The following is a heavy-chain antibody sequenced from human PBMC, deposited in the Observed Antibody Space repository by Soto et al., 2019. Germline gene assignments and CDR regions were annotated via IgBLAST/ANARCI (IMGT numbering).Heavy chain of an antibody. CDR3: ARRIAARRGPYYYGMDV. D-gene: IGHD6-6*01. V-gene: IGHV1-69*13. CDR1: GGTFSSYA. CDR2: IIPIFGTA. J-gene: IGHJ6*02. Sequence: SVKVSCKASGGTFSSYAISWVRQAPGQGLGWMGGIIPIFGTANYAQKFQGRVTITADESTSTAYMELSSLRSEDTAVYYCARRIAARRGPYYYGMDVWGQGSTVTVSS.